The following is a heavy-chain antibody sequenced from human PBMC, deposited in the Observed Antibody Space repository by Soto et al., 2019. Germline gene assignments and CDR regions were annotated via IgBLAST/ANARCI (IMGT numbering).Heavy chain of an antibody. CDR3: ARVLKGVVVPAAASDY. J-gene: IGHJ4*02. CDR1: GRPFTNYT. CDR2: IIADNGIA. D-gene: IGHD2-2*01. V-gene: IGHV1-18*01. Sequence: GAPVKVSSMASGRPFTNYTITRVRQAPGQGLEWMATIIADNGIANYAQKLQGRVTMTTDTSRSTAYMELRSLRSDDTAVYYCARVLKGVVVPAAASDYWRQETLVTVSA.